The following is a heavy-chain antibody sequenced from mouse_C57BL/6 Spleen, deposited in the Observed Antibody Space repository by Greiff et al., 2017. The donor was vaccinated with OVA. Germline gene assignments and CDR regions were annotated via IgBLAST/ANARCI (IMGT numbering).Heavy chain of an antibody. CDR3: ARVNPLDYFDY. Sequence: EVKVEESGPGMVKPSQSLSLTCTVTGYSITSGYDWHWIRHFPGNKLEWMGYISYSGSTNYNPSLKSRISITHDTSKNHFFLKLNSVTTEDTATYYCARVNPLDYFDYWGQGTTLTVSS. CDR1: GYSITSGYD. J-gene: IGHJ2*01. V-gene: IGHV3-1*01. D-gene: IGHD6-1*01. CDR2: ISYSGST.